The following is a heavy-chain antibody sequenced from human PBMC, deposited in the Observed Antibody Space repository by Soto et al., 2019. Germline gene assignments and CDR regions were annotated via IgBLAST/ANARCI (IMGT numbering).Heavy chain of an antibody. CDR3: VMVDNYVTPTPQDV. Sequence: QVQLVQSGDEVKKPGASVKVSCKASGYIFVNYGIACVRQAPGQGLGWMGWISPYTGNTHSATKVQGRLTMTTDTSTSTAYMALGSLTSDDTAVYYCVMVDNYVTPTPQDVWGQGTTVTVSS. CDR2: ISPYTGNT. CDR1: GYIFVNYG. D-gene: IGHD3-16*01. J-gene: IGHJ6*02. V-gene: IGHV1-18*01.